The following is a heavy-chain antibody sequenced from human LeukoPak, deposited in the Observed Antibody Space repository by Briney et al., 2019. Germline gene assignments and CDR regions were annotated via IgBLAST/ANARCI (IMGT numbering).Heavy chain of an antibody. V-gene: IGHV4-38-2*02. CDR3: ARGSSSGYFDY. J-gene: IGHJ4*02. Sequence: SETLSLTCSVSNYSINTGYFWAWLRQPPGKGLEWIGTIYHRGSSYYSPSLKSRVTISVDTSKNQFSLRVDSVTAADTAVFFCARGSSSGYFDYWGQGAVVTVSS. CDR1: NYSINTGYF. D-gene: IGHD6-13*01. CDR2: IYHRGSS.